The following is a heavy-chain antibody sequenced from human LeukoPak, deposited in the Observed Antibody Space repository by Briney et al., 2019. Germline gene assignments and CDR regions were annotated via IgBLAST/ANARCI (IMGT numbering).Heavy chain of an antibody. D-gene: IGHD6-13*01. CDR2: IHYSGST. CDR1: GGSISSYY. CDR3: ARSYSSSDHYYYYGMDV. Sequence: PSETLSLTCTVSGGSISSYYWSWIRQPPGKGLEWIGYIHYSGSTNYNPSLKSRVTISLDTSKNRFSLKLSSVTAADTAMYYCARSYSSSDHYYYYGMDVWGQGTTVTVSS. J-gene: IGHJ6*02. V-gene: IGHV4-59*08.